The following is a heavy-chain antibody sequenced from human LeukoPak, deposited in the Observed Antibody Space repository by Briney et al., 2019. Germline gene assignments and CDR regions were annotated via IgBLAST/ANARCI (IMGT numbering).Heavy chain of an antibody. Sequence: PSEKLSLTGAVYGGSFSGFYWGWNRPPPGQGREWSGEANHSGTTNYHPSLTRRVTITVDTSTNPFSLKPNSETAAHTAVYYGARDRAKCSSTSFPQGNYYGMDVWGKGTTVTVSS. CDR1: GGSFSGFY. J-gene: IGHJ6*04. CDR3: ARDRAKCSSTSFPQGNYYGMDV. D-gene: IGHD2-2*01. V-gene: IGHV4-34*01. CDR2: ANHSGTT.